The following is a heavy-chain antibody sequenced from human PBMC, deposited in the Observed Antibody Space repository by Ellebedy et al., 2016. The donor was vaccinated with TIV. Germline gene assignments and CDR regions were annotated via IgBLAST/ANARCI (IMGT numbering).Heavy chain of an antibody. Sequence: MPSETLSLTCTLSGGSISSGDYYWSWLRQPPGKGLEWIGYIYNTGSTYYNPSVNSRVIISVETSKNQFSLRLRSVTAADTAVYYCARVAYGDYWWFEPWGQGTLVTVSS. J-gene: IGHJ5*02. CDR3: ARVAYGDYWWFEP. CDR2: IYNTGST. V-gene: IGHV4-30-4*01. D-gene: IGHD4-17*01. CDR1: GGSISSGDYY.